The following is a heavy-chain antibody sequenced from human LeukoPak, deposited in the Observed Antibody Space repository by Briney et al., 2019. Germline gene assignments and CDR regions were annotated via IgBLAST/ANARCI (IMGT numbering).Heavy chain of an antibody. Sequence: GGSLRLSCAASGFTFSSYGMYWVHQAPGKGLEWVAFIRYDGSITHYADSAKGRFTISRDNSKNTLYLQMNSLRPEDTAMYYCAKQWAVAGNRVPTIDYWGQGTLVTVSS. CDR3: AKQWAVAGNRVPTIDY. J-gene: IGHJ4*02. D-gene: IGHD6-19*01. CDR2: IRYDGSIT. V-gene: IGHV3-30*02. CDR1: GFTFSSYG.